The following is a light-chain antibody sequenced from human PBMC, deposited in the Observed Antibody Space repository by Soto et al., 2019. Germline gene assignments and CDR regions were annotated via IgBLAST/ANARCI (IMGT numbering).Light chain of an antibody. V-gene: IGLV2-11*01. CDR2: DAS. CDR3: CSYAGSFTWV. J-gene: IGLJ3*02. Sequence: QSALTQPRSVSGSPGQSVTIYCTGTTGDVGTYNFVSWYQHHPGKAPKLMIYDASKRPSGVPDRFSASKSGNTASLTISGLQAEDEADYYCCSYAGSFTWVFGGGTQLTVL. CDR1: TGDVGTYNF.